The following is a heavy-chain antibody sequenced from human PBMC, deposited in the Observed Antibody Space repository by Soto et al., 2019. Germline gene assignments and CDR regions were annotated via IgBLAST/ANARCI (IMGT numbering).Heavy chain of an antibody. D-gene: IGHD2-15*01. J-gene: IGHJ6*03. Sequence: EVQLLESGGGLVQPGGSLRLSCAASGFTFSSYAMSWVRQAPGKGLEWVSAISGSGGSTYYADSVKGRFTISRDNSKNTLYLQMNSLRAEDTAVYYCATQDNCSGGSCYPNYYYYYMDVWGTGTTVTVSS. CDR2: ISGSGGST. CDR3: ATQDNCSGGSCYPNYYYYYMDV. V-gene: IGHV3-23*01. CDR1: GFTFSSYA.